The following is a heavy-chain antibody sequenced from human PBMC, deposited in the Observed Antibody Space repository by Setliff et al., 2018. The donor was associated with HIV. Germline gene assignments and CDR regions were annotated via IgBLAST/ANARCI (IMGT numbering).Heavy chain of an antibody. Sequence: SQTLSLTCIVSGGSISSYYWSWIRQSPGKGLEWIGYIYYSGSTNYNPSLKSRVTILVDTSKNQFSLKLNSVTAADTAVYYCARATFSSSWYPFDGFDIWGQGTMVTVTS. CDR1: GGSISSYY. CDR2: IYYSGST. D-gene: IGHD6-13*01. V-gene: IGHV4-59*01. J-gene: IGHJ3*02. CDR3: ARATFSSSWYPFDGFDI.